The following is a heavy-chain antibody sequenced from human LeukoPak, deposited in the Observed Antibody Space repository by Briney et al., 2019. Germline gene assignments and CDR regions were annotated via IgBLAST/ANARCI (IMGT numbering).Heavy chain of an antibody. D-gene: IGHD6-13*01. J-gene: IGHJ6*02. CDR3: AYARGSSCTNGMDV. CDR1: GFTFSSYG. CDR2: ISYDGSNK. Sequence: GRSLRLSCAASGFTFSSYGMHWVRQAPGKGLEWVAVISYDGSNKYYADSVKGRFTISRDNSKNTLYLQMNSLRAEDTAVYYCAYARGSSCTNGMDVWGQGTTVTVSS. V-gene: IGHV3-30*03.